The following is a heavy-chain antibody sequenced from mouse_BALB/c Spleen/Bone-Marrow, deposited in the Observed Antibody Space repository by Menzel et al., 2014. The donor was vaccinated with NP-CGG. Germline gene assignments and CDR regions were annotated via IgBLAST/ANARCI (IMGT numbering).Heavy chain of an antibody. CDR2: IYPGSGGT. V-gene: IGHV1-54*01. CDR1: GYAFTNYL. D-gene: IGHD1-1*01. Sequence: VQLQQSGAELVRPGTSVKVSCKASGYAFTNYLIEWVKQRPGQGLEWIGVIYPGSGGTNYNEKFRDKATLTADKSSSTAYVQLSSLTSDDSAVYFCARGTTVYYFDYWGQGTTLTVSS. CDR3: ARGTTVYYFDY. J-gene: IGHJ2*01.